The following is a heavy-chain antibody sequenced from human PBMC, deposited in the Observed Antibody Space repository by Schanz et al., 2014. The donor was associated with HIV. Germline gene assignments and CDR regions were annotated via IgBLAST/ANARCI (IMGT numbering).Heavy chain of an antibody. CDR3: ARASTRADISVFGPIDY. D-gene: IGHD3-3*01. CDR1: GGTFSSYA. V-gene: IGHV1-69*01. J-gene: IGHJ4*02. Sequence: QVQLVQSGAEVKKPGSSVKVSCKASGGTFSSYAISWVRQAPGQGLEWMGGMIPSFRLRTYAQKFQGRVTIAADESASTAYMELNSLRSDDTAVYYCARASTRADISVFGPIDYWGQGTLVAVSS. CDR2: MIPSFRLR.